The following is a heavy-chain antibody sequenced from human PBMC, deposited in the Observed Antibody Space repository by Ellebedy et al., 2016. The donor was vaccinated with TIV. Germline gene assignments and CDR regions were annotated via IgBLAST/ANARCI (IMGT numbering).Heavy chain of an antibody. V-gene: IGHV3-49*04. Sequence: GGSLRLSXTASGLTFGDYAMSWVRQAPGKGLEWVSFIRSKAYGGTTEYAASVKGRFTISRDDSKSIAYLQMNSLKAEDTAVYYCTRDLTTLAAAGTGIYYYTMDVWGQGTTVTVSS. CDR3: TRDLTTLAAAGTGIYYYTMDV. J-gene: IGHJ6*02. CDR1: GLTFGDYA. D-gene: IGHD6-13*01. CDR2: IRSKAYGGTT.